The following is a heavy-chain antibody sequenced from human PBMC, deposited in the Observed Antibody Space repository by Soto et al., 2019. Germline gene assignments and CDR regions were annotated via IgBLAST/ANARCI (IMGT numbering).Heavy chain of an antibody. CDR2: ISYDGSNK. CDR1: GFTFSSYG. V-gene: IGHV3-30*18. CDR3: AKSIGITIFGVVIPTDYYYGMDV. J-gene: IGHJ6*02. D-gene: IGHD3-3*01. Sequence: GGSLRLSCATSGFTFSSYGMHWVRQAPGKGLARVAVISYDGSNKYYADSVKGRFTIPRDNFKNTLYLQMNSLRAEDTAVYYCAKSIGITIFGVVIPTDYYYGMDVWVQLTTVTVSS.